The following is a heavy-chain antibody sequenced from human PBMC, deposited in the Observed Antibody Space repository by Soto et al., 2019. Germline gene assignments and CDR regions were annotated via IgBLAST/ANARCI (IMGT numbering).Heavy chain of an antibody. CDR2: MSHSGGT. CDR1: GGFVSSGSYY. CDR3: ARVERGTATTVVDAFDI. Sequence: QVQLQQWGAGLLKPSETLSLTCAVYGGFVSSGSYYWSWIRQPPGKGLEWIGEMSHSGGTHFNPSLKSRVSISVEASKNQFSLKMSSVTAADTAIYYCARVERGTATTVVDAFDIWGPGTMVTVSS. D-gene: IGHD1-1*01. V-gene: IGHV4-34*01. J-gene: IGHJ3*02.